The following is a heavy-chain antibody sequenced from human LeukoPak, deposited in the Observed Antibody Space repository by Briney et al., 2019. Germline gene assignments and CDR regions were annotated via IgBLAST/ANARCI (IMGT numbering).Heavy chain of an antibody. CDR3: ARRSRVLLWFGELLSFDY. V-gene: IGHV4-39*01. D-gene: IGHD3-10*01. CDR2: IYYSGST. CDR1: GGSIGSGSYY. J-gene: IGHJ4*02. Sequence: SETLSLTCTVSGGSIGSGSYYWGWIRQPPGKGLEWIGSIYYSGSTYYNPSLKSRVTISVDTSKNQFSLKLSSVTAADTAVYYCARRSRVLLWFGELLSFDYWGQETLVTVSS.